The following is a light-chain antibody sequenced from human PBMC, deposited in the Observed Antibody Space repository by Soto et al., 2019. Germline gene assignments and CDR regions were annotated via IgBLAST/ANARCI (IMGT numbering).Light chain of an antibody. J-gene: IGLJ2*01. CDR3: QVWHTNSDHVV. Sequence: SYELTQPPSVSVAPGQTATISCGGSNIGSQGVHWYQQKPPQAPVLVVYDNSDRPSGIPERFSGSKSENTATLTISRVEAGDDADYYCQVWHTNSDHVVFGGGTKVTVL. CDR1: NIGSQG. V-gene: IGLV3-21*02. CDR2: DNS.